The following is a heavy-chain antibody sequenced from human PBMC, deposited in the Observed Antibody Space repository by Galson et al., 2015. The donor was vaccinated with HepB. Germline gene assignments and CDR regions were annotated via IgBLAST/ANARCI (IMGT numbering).Heavy chain of an antibody. D-gene: IGHD6-19*01. CDR2: INHSGST. Sequence: ETLSLTCAVYGGSFSGYYWSWIRQPPGKGLEWIGEINHSGSTNYNPSLKSRVTISVDTSKNQFSLKLSSVTAADTAVYYCARGPRQSSGRNGYGYWGQGTLVTVSS. V-gene: IGHV4-34*01. CDR3: ARGPRQSSGRNGYGY. CDR1: GGSFSGYY. J-gene: IGHJ4*02.